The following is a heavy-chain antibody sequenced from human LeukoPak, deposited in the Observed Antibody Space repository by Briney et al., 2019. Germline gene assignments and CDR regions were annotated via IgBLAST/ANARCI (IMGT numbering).Heavy chain of an antibody. J-gene: IGHJ4*02. Sequence: LPGGSLILSCAASGFTFSTYWMSWVRQAPGKGLEWVANTKEDGGEKYYVDSVKGRFTISRDNAENSLYLQMNSLRAEDTAVYYCARRSVAGSLDYWGQGTLVTVSS. D-gene: IGHD6-19*01. CDR3: ARRSVAGSLDY. V-gene: IGHV3-7*01. CDR2: TKEDGGEK. CDR1: GFTFSTYW.